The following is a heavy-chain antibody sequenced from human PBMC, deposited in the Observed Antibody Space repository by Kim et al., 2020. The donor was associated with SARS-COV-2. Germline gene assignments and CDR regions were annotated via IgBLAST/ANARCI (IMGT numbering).Heavy chain of an antibody. V-gene: IGHV4-34*01. CDR2: INHSGST. D-gene: IGHD3-3*01. CDR1: GGSFSGYY. J-gene: IGHJ4*01. Sequence: SETLSLTCAVYGGSFSGYYWSWIRQPPGKGLEWIGEINHSGSTNYNPSLKSRVTISVDTSKNQFSLKLSSVTAADTAVYYCASRNYDFWSGYYPFDYWG. CDR3: ASRNYDFWSGYYPFDY.